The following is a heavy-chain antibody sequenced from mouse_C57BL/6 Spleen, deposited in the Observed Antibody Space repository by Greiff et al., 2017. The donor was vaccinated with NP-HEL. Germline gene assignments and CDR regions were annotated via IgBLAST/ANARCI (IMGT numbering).Heavy chain of an antibody. CDR1: GFTFSDYY. V-gene: IGHV5-16*01. J-gene: IGHJ1*03. Sequence: VQLKESEGGLVQPGSSMKLSCTASGFTFSDYYMAWVRQVPEKGLEWVANINYDGSSTYYLDSLKSRFIISRDNAKNILYLQMSSLKSEDTATYYCAKRRRYWYFDVWGTGTTVTVSS. CDR2: INYDGSST. CDR3: AKRRRYWYFDV.